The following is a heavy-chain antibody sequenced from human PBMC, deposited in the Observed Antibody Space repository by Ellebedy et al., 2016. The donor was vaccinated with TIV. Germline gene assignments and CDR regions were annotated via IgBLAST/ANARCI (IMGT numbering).Heavy chain of an antibody. CDR1: GYTFLSYG. J-gene: IGHJ4*02. Sequence: ASVKVSXXPFGYTFLSYGITWVRQAPGQGLEWMGWITAWNGTKNCAQKFQDRVTMTTDTSTRTAYMELRSLRPDDTAMYYCARSVCDSGEYFDFWGLGTLVSVSS. D-gene: IGHD4-17*01. V-gene: IGHV1-18*01. CDR3: ARSVCDSGEYFDF. CDR2: ITAWNGTK.